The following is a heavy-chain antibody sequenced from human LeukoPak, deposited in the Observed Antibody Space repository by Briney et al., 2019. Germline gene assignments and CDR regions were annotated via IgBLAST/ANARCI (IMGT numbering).Heavy chain of an antibody. CDR2: IYDSGST. CDR1: GGSMSTYY. Sequence: SETLSLTCTVSGGSMSTYYWSWIRQPPGKGLEWIGYIYDSGSTNYNPSLKSRVTISVDTSKNHFSQNLSSVTAADTAVYYCARRGSGGRSFDYWGQGTLVTVSS. J-gene: IGHJ4*02. CDR3: ARRGSGGRSFDY. D-gene: IGHD3-10*01. V-gene: IGHV4-59*08.